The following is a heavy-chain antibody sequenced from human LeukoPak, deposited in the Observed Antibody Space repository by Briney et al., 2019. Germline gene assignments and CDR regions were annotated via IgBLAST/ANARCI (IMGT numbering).Heavy chain of an antibody. CDR1: GFTFSTYA. V-gene: IGHV3-23*01. CDR3: ANYYYDRSGYYCVEYFQH. J-gene: IGHJ1*01. Sequence: GGSLRLSCAASGFTFSTYAMSWVRQAPGKGLEWVSAISGSGGSTYYADFVKGRFTISRENSRDTVYLQMNSLRAEDTSVYYCANYYYDRSGYYCVEYFQHLGQGTLVTVSS. CDR2: ISGSGGST. D-gene: IGHD3-22*01.